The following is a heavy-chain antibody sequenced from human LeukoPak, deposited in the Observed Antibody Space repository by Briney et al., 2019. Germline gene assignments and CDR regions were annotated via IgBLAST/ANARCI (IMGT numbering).Heavy chain of an antibody. CDR1: GFTFSDHY. CDR3: ARGPTVTFNYHYGMDV. J-gene: IGHJ6*02. CDR2: TRTKAKDYTT. D-gene: IGHD4-17*01. V-gene: IGHV3-72*01. Sequence: PGGSLRLSCATTGFTFSDHYMDWVRQAPGKGLEWVARTRTKAKDYTTEYAASVKGRFTVSRDESMDSLYLQMNSLKTEDTAVYYCARGPTVTFNYHYGMDVWGQGTTVTVSS.